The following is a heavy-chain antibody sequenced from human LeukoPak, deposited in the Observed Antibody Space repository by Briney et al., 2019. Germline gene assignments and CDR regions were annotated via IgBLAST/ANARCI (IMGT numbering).Heavy chain of an antibody. V-gene: IGHV3-72*01. Sequence: GGSLRLSCAASGFTFSDHYMDWVRQAPGKGLEWVGRTRKKVNSYTTEYAASVKGRFTISRDDSKNSLYLQMNSLKTEDTAVYYCARSYGSGTYPFDYWGQGTLVTVSS. CDR3: ARSYGSGTYPFDY. J-gene: IGHJ4*02. CDR2: TRKKVNSYTT. D-gene: IGHD3-10*01. CDR1: GFTFSDHY.